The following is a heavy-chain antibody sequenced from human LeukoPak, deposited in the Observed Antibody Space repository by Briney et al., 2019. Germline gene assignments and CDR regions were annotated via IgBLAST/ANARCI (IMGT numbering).Heavy chain of an antibody. CDR1: GFTFSSYE. CDR2: ISSSGDTI. J-gene: IGHJ4*02. CDR3: ARGAGSSGWYYFDY. V-gene: IGHV3-48*03. Sequence: GGSLRLSCAASGFTFSSYEMNWVRQAPGKGLECISYISSSGDTIYYADSVKGRFTISRDNAKTSLYLQMNSLRAEDTAVYYCARGAGSSGWYYFDYWGQGTLVTVSS. D-gene: IGHD6-19*01.